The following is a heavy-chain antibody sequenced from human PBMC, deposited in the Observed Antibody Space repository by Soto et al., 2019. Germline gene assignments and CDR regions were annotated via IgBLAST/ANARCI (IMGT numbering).Heavy chain of an antibody. V-gene: IGHV1-69*18. CDR3: ARGSAAAGTYFDY. CDR1: GGTFGSYA. D-gene: IGHD6-13*01. CDR2: IIPIFGTT. J-gene: IGHJ4*02. Sequence: QVQLVQSGAEVKKPGSSVKVSCKASGGTFGSYAINWVRQAPGQGLEWMGIIIPIFGTTKYAQNFQGRVTITADDSARTVYMELTNLGSEDTAVYYGARGSAAAGTYFDYWGQGTLVTVSS.